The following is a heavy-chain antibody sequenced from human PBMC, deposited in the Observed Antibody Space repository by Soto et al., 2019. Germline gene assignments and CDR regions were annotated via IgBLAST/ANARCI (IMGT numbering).Heavy chain of an antibody. V-gene: IGHV3-11*01. CDR3: ARGGYCSSTSCNSYYYYYYMDV. D-gene: IGHD2-2*02. Sequence: GGSLRLSCAASGFTFSDYYMSWIRQAPGKGLEWVSYISSSGSTIYYADSVKGRFTISRDNAKNSLYLQMNSLRAEDTAVYYCARGGYCSSTSCNSYYYYYYMDVWGKGTTVTVSS. J-gene: IGHJ6*03. CDR2: ISSSGSTI. CDR1: GFTFSDYY.